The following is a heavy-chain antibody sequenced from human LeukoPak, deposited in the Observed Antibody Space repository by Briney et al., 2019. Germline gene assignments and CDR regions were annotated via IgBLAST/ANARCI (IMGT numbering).Heavy chain of an antibody. V-gene: IGHV4-38-2*02. CDR3: ARDPGYCSSTSCYAGNGMDV. D-gene: IGHD2-2*01. J-gene: IGHJ6*02. Sequence: SETLSLTCTVSGYSISSGYFWGWIRQPPGKGLEWLGSIHHSGSTYYNPSLKSRVTISVDTSKNQFSLKLSSVTAADTAVYYCARDPGYCSSTSCYAGNGMDVWGQGTTVTVSS. CDR1: GYSISSGYF. CDR2: IHHSGST.